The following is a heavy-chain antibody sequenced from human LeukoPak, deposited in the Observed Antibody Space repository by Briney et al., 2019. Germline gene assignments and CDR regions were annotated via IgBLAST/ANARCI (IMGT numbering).Heavy chain of an antibody. Sequence: PGGSLRLSCAASGFTFRRWDMHWVRQVAGKGLEWVSAIGIGGATYYSGSVKGRFTISRDNAKNSLSLQMNSLTAGDTAVYYCAREFGEGSSGYYYLDHWGQGTLVTVSS. CDR3: AREFGEGSSGYYYLDH. CDR1: GFTFRRWD. CDR2: IGIGGAT. D-gene: IGHD3-22*01. J-gene: IGHJ4*02. V-gene: IGHV3-13*01.